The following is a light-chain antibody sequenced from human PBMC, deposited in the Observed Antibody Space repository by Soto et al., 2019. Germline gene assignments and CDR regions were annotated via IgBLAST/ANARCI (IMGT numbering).Light chain of an antibody. V-gene: IGKV3-15*01. J-gene: IGKJ1*01. CDR3: QQYKNWPQT. CDR1: QSVHSA. Sequence: TQSPGTLSLSPGERVTLSCRASQSVHSAYLAWYQQKPGQAPRLLVYGASTRATGIPARFSGSGSGTEFTLTISSLQSEDFAIYYCQQYKNWPQTFGQGTKVDIK. CDR2: GAS.